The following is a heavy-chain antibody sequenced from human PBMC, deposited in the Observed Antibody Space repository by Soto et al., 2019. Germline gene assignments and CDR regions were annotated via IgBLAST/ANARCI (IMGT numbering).Heavy chain of an antibody. D-gene: IGHD1-26*01. V-gene: IGHV4-4*02. CDR3: ARKPDGATAKVGGGYVFDV. CDR1: SGSIFTTNW. J-gene: IGHJ3*01. Sequence: QVQLQESGPGLVKPSGTLSLTCAASSGSIFTTNWWSWVRQSPGRGLQGIGDIYHSGSPKYNPSLKNRVSISRDKSKDRFFLNLTSVTAADTAVYYCARKPDGATAKVGGGYVFDVWGQGTMVTVSS. CDR2: IYHSGSP.